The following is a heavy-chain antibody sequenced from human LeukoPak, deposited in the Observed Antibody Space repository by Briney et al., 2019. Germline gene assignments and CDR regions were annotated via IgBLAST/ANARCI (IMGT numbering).Heavy chain of an antibody. CDR1: GGSFSGYY. CDR3: ARGVSRLVLLDY. Sequence: PSETLSLTCAVYGGSFSGYYWSWIRQPPVKGLEWIGEINHSGSTNYNPSLKSRVTISVDTSKNQFSLKLSSVTAADTAVYYCARGVSRLVLLDYWGQGTLVTVSS. J-gene: IGHJ4*02. CDR2: INHSGST. D-gene: IGHD3-16*01. V-gene: IGHV4-34*01.